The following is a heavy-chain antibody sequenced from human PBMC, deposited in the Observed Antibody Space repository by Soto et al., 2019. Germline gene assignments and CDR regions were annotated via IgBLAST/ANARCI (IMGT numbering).Heavy chain of an antibody. CDR3: ARLGAYSQALDS. D-gene: IGHD3-16*01. V-gene: IGHV4-59*08. Sequence: QVQLQESGPGLVKPSETLSLTCTVSNGSISPNYWSWIRQPPGKGLEWIGYIYFAGTTTYNPSLKSRITIPLDASKNRFSLRLTSVTAADTAVYYCARLGAYSQALDSWGQGTLVTVSS. CDR2: IYFAGTT. J-gene: IGHJ4*02. CDR1: NGSISPNY.